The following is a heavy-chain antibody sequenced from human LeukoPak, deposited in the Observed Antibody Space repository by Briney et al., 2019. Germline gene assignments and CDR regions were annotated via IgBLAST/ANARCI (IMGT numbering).Heavy chain of an antibody. CDR1: GFIFSSYS. Sequence: GGSLRLSCAASGFIFSSYSMNWVRQAPGKGLEWVSSISSSSSYIYYADSVKGRFTISRDNAKNSLDLQMNRLRAEDTAVYYCARGYCSGGSCFLPADEWFDPWGQGTLVTVSS. CDR2: ISSSSSYI. D-gene: IGHD2-15*01. CDR3: ARGYCSGGSCFLPADEWFDP. J-gene: IGHJ5*02. V-gene: IGHV3-21*01.